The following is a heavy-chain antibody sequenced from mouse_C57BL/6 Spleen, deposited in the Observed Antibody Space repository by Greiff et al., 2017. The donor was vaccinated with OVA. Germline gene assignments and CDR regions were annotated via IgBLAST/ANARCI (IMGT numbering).Heavy chain of an antibody. J-gene: IGHJ4*01. CDR1: GYTFTSYW. CDR3: ARSWRVTTVVDYYAMDY. CDR2: IDPSDSYT. V-gene: IGHV1-69*01. Sequence: VQLQQPGAELVMPGASVKLSCKASGYTFTSYWMHWVKQRPGQGLEWIGEIDPSDSYTNYNQKFKGKSTLTVDKSSSTAYMQLSSLTSEDSAVYYCARSWRVTTVVDYYAMDYWGQGTSVTVSS. D-gene: IGHD1-1*01.